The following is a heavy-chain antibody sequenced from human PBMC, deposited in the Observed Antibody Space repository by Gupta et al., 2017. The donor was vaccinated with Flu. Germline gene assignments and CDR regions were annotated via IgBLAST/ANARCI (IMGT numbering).Heavy chain of an antibody. V-gene: IGHV4-59*01. CDR3: ARGLRDFDY. CDR2: VFFSGTA. Sequence: QVHLQESGPGLVKPSETLSLTCTVSRDSIGTSYWSWIRQSPGKGLEWIGYVFFSGTAYYNPSLKSRVSISVDTSKNQFSLKLTSVTSADTAIYYCARGLRDFDYWGHGALVTVSS. CDR1: RDSIGTSY. J-gene: IGHJ4*01.